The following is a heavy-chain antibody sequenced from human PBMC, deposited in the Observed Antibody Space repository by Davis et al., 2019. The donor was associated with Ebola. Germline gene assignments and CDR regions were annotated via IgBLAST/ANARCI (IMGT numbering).Heavy chain of an antibody. V-gene: IGHV3-74*01. CDR3: ARGIEEDY. J-gene: IGHJ4*02. CDR2: INSDGSST. Sequence: GESLKISCAASGFTFSGSAMHWVRQAPGKGLVWVSRINSDGSSTSYADSVKGRFTISRDNAKNTLYLQMNGLRAEDTAVYYCARGIEEDYWGQGTLVTVSS. CDR1: GFTFSGSA.